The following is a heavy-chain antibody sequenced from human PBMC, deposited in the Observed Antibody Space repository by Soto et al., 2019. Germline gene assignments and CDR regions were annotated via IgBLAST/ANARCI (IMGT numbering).Heavy chain of an antibody. CDR3: ARHAAGYSSSLVYFYY. D-gene: IGHD6-13*01. J-gene: IGHJ4*02. CDR1: GGSISSYY. V-gene: IGHV4-59*08. CDR2: VYYSGST. Sequence: QVQLQESGPGLVKPSETLSLTCTVSGGSISSYYWCWIRQPPGKGLEWIGYVYYSGSTNYNPSLKCRFPISVDPSKNLFSLKLGSVSASYTAVYYCARHAAGYSSSLVYFYYWGQGTLVIVSS.